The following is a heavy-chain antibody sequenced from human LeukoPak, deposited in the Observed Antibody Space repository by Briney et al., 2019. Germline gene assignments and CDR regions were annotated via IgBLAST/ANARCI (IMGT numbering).Heavy chain of an antibody. J-gene: IGHJ6*03. CDR3: ARDSKTGLYYRRYHYMDV. V-gene: IGHV3-7*01. CDR2: IKQDESEK. CDR1: GFSLSSYW. D-gene: IGHD3-22*01. Sequence: GGSLRLSCAASGFSLSSYWMSWVRQAPGKGLEWVANIKQDESEKDYVDSVKGRFTISRDNAKNSLYLQMNSLRAEDTAVYYCARDSKTGLYYRRYHYMDVWGKGTTVTVSS.